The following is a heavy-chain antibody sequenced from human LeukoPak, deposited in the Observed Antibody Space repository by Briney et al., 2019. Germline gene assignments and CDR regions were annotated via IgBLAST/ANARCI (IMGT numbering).Heavy chain of an antibody. V-gene: IGHV4-59*01. D-gene: IGHD1-14*01. CDR2: NSGST. CDR3: AREGTSYGMDV. Sequence: SETLSLTCTVSGDSIGSYFWSWIRQPPGKGLEWIGYNSGSTNYNPSLKSRVTISVDTSKHQFSLKLSSVTAADKAVYYCAREGTSYGMDVWGQGTTVTVSS. J-gene: IGHJ6*02. CDR1: GDSIGSYF.